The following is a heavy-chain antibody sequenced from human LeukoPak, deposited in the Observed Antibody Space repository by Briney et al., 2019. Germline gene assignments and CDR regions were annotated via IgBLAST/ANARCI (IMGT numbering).Heavy chain of an antibody. V-gene: IGHV3-48*03. J-gene: IGHJ4*02. CDR1: GVNLYSSE. CDR2: ISAGTTAE. D-gene: IGHD3-9*01. Sequence: QPGGSLTLSCVGSGVNLYSSEMNWVRQAPGKGLEWVSHISAGTTAEYYAESPTTRFTMSRDNARNSISLHMSNLRVEDTAIYYCAGDTLNGRFVISLDSWGQGALVTVSS. CDR3: AGDTLNGRFVISLDS.